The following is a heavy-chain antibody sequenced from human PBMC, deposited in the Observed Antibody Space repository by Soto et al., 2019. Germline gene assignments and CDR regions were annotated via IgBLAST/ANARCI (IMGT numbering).Heavy chain of an antibody. CDR1: GFTVSSFP. CDR2: IDSSGDGS. CDR3: ARKVAGSV. J-gene: IGHJ4*02. Sequence: HLLESGGGLVHPGGSLRLSCAASGFTVSSFPMTWVRQAPGKGLEWVSSIDSSGDGSSYADSVKGRFTISRDSSKNMLFLQMSSLRAEDTAVYYCARKVAGSVWGQGTLVTVSS. D-gene: IGHD6-19*01. V-gene: IGHV3-23*01.